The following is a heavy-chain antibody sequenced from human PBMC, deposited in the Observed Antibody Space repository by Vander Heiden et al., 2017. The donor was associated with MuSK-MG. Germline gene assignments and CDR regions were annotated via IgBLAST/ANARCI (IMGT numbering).Heavy chain of an antibody. D-gene: IGHD2-2*01. CDR1: GFTFSSYA. CDR3: AKIRIVVVPAAMGDFDY. Sequence: EVQLLESGGGLVQPGGSLRLSCAASGFTFSSYAMSWVRQAPGKGLEWVSAISGSGGSTYYADSVKGRFTISRDNSKNTLYLKMNSLRAEDTAVYYCAKIRIVVVPAAMGDFDYWGQGTLVTVSS. J-gene: IGHJ4*02. CDR2: ISGSGGST. V-gene: IGHV3-23*01.